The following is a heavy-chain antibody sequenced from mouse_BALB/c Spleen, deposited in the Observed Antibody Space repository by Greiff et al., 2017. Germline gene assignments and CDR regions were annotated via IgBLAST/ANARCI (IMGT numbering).Heavy chain of an antibody. J-gene: IGHJ4*01. D-gene: IGHD2-4*01. CDR3: ARSTMIMPYAMDY. Sequence: QVHVKQSGAELVRPGTSVKISCKASGYTFTNYWLGWVKQRPGHGLEWIGDIYPGGGYTNYNEKFKGKATLTADTSSSTAYMQLSSLTSEDSAVYFCARSTMIMPYAMDYWGQGTSVTVSS. V-gene: IGHV1-63*02. CDR1: GYTFTNYW. CDR2: IYPGGGYT.